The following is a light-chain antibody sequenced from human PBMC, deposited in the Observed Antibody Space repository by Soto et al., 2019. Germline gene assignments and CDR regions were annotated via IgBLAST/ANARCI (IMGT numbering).Light chain of an antibody. CDR2: DAS. V-gene: IGKV1-33*01. J-gene: IGKJ3*01. Sequence: DIQLTQSPSSLSASVGDRVTITCQARQDISNHLNWYQQKPGKAPNLLIYDASDLETGVPSSFSGGGSGTFFSFTINCLQPEDIATYYCQKHDGVPLFGPGTKVDIK. CDR1: QDISNH. CDR3: QKHDGVPL.